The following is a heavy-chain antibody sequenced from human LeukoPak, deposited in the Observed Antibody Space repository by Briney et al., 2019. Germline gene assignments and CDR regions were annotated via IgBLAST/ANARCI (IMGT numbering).Heavy chain of an antibody. CDR2: MHKDGTQI. CDR1: GFTFSQST. V-gene: IGHV3-7*01. CDR3: ATGGAPGGRFEN. Sequence: PGGSLRLSCVVSGFTFSQSTMTWVRQAPGKGPEWVAKMHKDGTQIHYVDSVKGRFTISRDNAKNSLFLQMNSLRVEDTAVYYCATGGAPGGRFENWGQGMLVTVSS. J-gene: IGHJ4*02. D-gene: IGHD1-26*01.